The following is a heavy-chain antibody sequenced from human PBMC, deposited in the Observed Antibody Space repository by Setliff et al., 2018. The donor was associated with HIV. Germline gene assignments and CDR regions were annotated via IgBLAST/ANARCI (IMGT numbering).Heavy chain of an antibody. D-gene: IGHD4-17*01. CDR2: INPNSGGT. CDR3: ARDTVKATFSDY. CDR1: GGTFSGYV. Sequence: ASVKVSCKTSGGTFSGYVLIWVRQAPGQGLEWMGWINPNSGGTNYAQKFQGRVTMTRDTSIITAYMELSSPTSADTAVYYCARDTVKATFSDYWGQGTLVTAPQ. J-gene: IGHJ4*02. V-gene: IGHV1-2*02.